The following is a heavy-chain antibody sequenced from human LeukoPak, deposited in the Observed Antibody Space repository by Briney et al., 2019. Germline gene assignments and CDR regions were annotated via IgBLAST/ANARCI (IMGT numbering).Heavy chain of an antibody. V-gene: IGHV3-33*01. Sequence: GRSLRLSCAASGFTSSSYGMHWVRQAPGKGLEWVAVIWYDGSNKYYADSVKGRFTISRDNSKNTLYLQMNSLRAEDTPVYYCARGSRYYDSSGYYVLDYWGQGTLVTVSS. D-gene: IGHD3-22*01. CDR2: IWYDGSNK. CDR3: ARGSRYYDSSGYYVLDY. J-gene: IGHJ4*02. CDR1: GFTSSSYG.